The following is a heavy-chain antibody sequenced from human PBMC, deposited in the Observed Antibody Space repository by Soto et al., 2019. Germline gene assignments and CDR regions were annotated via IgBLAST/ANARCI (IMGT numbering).Heavy chain of an antibody. CDR1: GASISSGDYY. J-gene: IGHJ2*01. Sequence: QVQLQESGPGLVKPSQTLSLTCTVSGASISSGDYYWSWIRQHPGKGLEWIGYIFYDGTTYYNQALKSRLALSIDTSENQFTLELTSVTAADAAGYYWARERNSNFPGWYFDLWGSGTLVTVSS. CDR3: ARERNSNFPGWYFDL. V-gene: IGHV4-31*03. D-gene: IGHD6-13*01. CDR2: IFYDGTT.